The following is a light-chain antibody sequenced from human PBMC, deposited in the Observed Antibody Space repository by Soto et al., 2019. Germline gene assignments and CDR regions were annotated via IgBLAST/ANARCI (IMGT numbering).Light chain of an antibody. CDR2: QVT. J-gene: IGLJ2*01. Sequence: QSVLAQPPSVSASPGQSVTVSCTGTSSDVGGYDRVSWYHQAPGTAPNLIIYQVTNRPSGVPDSFSGSKSGNTAALTISGLQAEDEGDYYCTAHSGSTNCVFGGGTNVNVL. CDR1: SSDVGGYDR. CDR3: TAHSGSTNCV. V-gene: IGLV2-18*02.